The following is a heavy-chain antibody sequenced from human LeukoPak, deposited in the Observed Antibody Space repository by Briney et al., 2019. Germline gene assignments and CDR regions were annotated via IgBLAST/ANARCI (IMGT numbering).Heavy chain of an antibody. CDR3: ARHVSGEYFQH. CDR2: IYYSGST. V-gene: IGHV4-59*08. CDR1: GGSISSYY. J-gene: IGHJ1*01. D-gene: IGHD3-10*01. Sequence: SETLSLTCTVSGGSISSYYWSWIRQPPGKGLEYIGYIYYSGSTNYNPSLKSRVTISVDTSKNPFSLKLSSVTAADTAVYYCARHVSGEYFQHWGQGTLVTVSS.